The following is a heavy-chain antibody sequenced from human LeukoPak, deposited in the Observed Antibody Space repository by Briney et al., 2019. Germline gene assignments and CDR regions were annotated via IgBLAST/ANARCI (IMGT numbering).Heavy chain of an antibody. CDR2: IWHDGRNE. Sequence: PGGSLRLSCAVTGFIFSNYAMHWVRQAPGKGLEWVAVIWHDGRNEYYADSVKGRFTISRDTSKSTLYLQMNSLRVEDTAVYYCARGYYYDFSVTPDTWGQGTLVTVSS. CDR3: ARGYYYDFSVTPDT. CDR1: GFIFSNYA. D-gene: IGHD3-22*01. J-gene: IGHJ5*02. V-gene: IGHV3-33*01.